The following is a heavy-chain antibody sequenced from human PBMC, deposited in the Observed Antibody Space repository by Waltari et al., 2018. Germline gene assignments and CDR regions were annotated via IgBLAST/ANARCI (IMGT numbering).Heavy chain of an antibody. D-gene: IGHD4-17*01. J-gene: IGHJ4*02. Sequence: QVQLQQWGAGLLKPSETLSLTCAVYGGSFSGYYWSWIRQPPGKGLEWIGEINHSGSHNYNPSLKSRVTISVDTSKNQFSLKLSSVTAADTAVYYCARGPDYGDHYFDYWGQGTLVTVSS. CDR2: INHSGSH. V-gene: IGHV4-34*01. CDR1: GGSFSGYY. CDR3: ARGPDYGDHYFDY.